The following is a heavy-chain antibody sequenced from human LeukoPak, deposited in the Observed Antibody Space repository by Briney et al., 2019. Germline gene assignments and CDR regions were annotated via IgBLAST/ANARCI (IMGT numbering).Heavy chain of an antibody. V-gene: IGHV3-49*04. D-gene: IGHD3-10*01. CDR2: IRSKAYGGTT. CDR1: GFTFGDYA. CDR3: ARDRGSGYNWFDP. J-gene: IGHJ5*02. Sequence: GGSLRLSCTTSGFTFGDYAIIWVRQAPGKGLEWVGCIRSKAYGGTTECAASVRGRFTISRDDSKSIAYLQMNSLKTEDTAVYYCARDRGSGYNWFDPWGQGTLVTVSS.